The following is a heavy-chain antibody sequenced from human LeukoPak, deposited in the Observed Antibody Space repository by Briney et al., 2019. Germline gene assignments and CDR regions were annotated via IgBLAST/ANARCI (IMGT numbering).Heavy chain of an antibody. D-gene: IGHD2-21*02. CDR1: GGSISSNSYY. J-gene: IGHJ4*02. CDR2: IYYSGST. CDR3: ARPSYCGGDCYTDY. V-gene: IGHV4-39*01. Sequence: SETLSLTCTVSGGSISSNSYYWGWIRQPPGKALEWIGSIYYSGSTYYNPSLKSRVTISVDTSKNQFSLTLSSVTAADTAVYYCARPSYCGGDCYTDYWGQGTLVTVSS.